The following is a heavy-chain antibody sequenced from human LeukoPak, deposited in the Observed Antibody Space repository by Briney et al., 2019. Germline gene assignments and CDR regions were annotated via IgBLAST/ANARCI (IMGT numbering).Heavy chain of an antibody. CDR2: IYYSGST. J-gene: IGHJ4*02. CDR1: GGSISSSSYY. V-gene: IGHV4-39*07. CDR3: ARGSDGSGSYQGYYFDY. D-gene: IGHD3-10*01. Sequence: SETLSLTCTVSGGSISSSSYYWGWIRQPPGKGLEWIGSIYYSGSTYYNPSLKSRVTISVDTSKNQFSLKLSSVTAADTAVYYCARGSDGSGSYQGYYFDYWGQGTLVTVSS.